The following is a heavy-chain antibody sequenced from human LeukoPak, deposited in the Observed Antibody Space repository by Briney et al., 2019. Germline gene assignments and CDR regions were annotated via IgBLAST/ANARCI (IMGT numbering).Heavy chain of an antibody. CDR2: IYYSGST. V-gene: IGHV4-38-2*02. D-gene: IGHD3-10*01. Sequence: SETLSLTCTVSGYSISSGYYWGWIRQPPGKGLEWIGNIYYSGSTYYNPSLKSRVTISLDTSKYQFSLKLSSVTAADTAVYYCASVRRGFGESSKYYAYYYMGVWGKGTTVTISS. CDR3: ASVRRGFGESSKYYAYYYMGV. CDR1: GYSISSGYY. J-gene: IGHJ6*03.